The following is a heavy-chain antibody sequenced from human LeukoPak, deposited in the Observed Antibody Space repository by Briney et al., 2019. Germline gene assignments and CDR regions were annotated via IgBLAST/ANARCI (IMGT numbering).Heavy chain of an antibody. D-gene: IGHD2-2*01. Sequence: PGRSLRLSCAASGFTFSSYGMHWVRQAPGKGLEWVAVIWYDGSNKYYADSVKGRFTISRDNSKNTLYLQMNNLRAEDTAVYYCAKDIVVPRPYYGMDVWGKGTTVTVSS. V-gene: IGHV3-33*06. CDR3: AKDIVVPRPYYGMDV. J-gene: IGHJ6*04. CDR1: GFTFSSYG. CDR2: IWYDGSNK.